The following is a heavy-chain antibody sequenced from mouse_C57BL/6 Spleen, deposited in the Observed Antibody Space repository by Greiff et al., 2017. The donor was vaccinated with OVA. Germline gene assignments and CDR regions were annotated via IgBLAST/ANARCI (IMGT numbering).Heavy chain of an antibody. CDR3: ARHEGGYYGYDGYYFDY. J-gene: IGHJ2*01. CDR1: GYTFTEYT. Sequence: VKLMESGAELVKPGASVKLSCKASGYTFTEYTIHWVKQRSGQGLEWIGWFYPGSGSIKYNEKFKDKATLTADKSSSTVYMELSRLTSEDSAVYFCARHEGGYYGYDGYYFDYWGQGTTLTVSS. D-gene: IGHD2-2*01. CDR2: FYPGSGSI. V-gene: IGHV1-62-2*01.